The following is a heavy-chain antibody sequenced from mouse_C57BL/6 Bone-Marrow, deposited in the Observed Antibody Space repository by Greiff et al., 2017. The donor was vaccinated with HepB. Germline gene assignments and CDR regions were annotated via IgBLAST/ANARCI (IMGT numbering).Heavy chain of an antibody. Sequence: EVQLVESGGGLVQPGGSLSLSCAASGFTFTDYYMSWVRHPPGTPLEWVGFISNKANGYTTEYSATVKCRFTISRDTSQIILYLKMNARGAEDSSTYYCARDIRDPAFDYWGQGTTLTVSS. J-gene: IGHJ2*01. D-gene: IGHD1-2*01. CDR1: GFTFTDYY. CDR2: ISNKANGYTT. V-gene: IGHV7-3*01. CDR3: ARDIRDPAFDY.